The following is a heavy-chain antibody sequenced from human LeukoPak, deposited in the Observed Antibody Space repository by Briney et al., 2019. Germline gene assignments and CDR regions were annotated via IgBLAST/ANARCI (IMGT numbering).Heavy chain of an antibody. CDR2: IYYSRST. CDR3: ASSYSGSMVY. V-gene: IGHV4-59*01. D-gene: IGHD3-10*01. CDR1: GGSISSYY. Sequence: PSETLSLTCTVSGGSISSYYWSWIRQPPGKGLEWIGYIYYSRSTNYNPSLKSRVTMSVDTSKNQFSLKLSSVTAADTAVYYCASSYSGSMVYWGQGTLVTVSS. J-gene: IGHJ4*02.